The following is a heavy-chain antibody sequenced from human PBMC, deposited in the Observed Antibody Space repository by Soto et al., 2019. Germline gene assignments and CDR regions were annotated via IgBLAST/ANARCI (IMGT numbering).Heavy chain of an antibody. Sequence: QVQLQESGPGLVKPSQTLSLTCTVSGGSISSGDYYWSWIRQPPGKGLEWIGYIYYSGSTYYNPSLKSRVTISVATSKNQFSLKLSSVTAADTAVYYCARHCSGGSCYSGGMDVWGQGTTVTVSS. CDR1: GGSISSGDYY. CDR2: IYYSGST. J-gene: IGHJ6*02. D-gene: IGHD2-15*01. V-gene: IGHV4-30-4*01. CDR3: ARHCSGGSCYSGGMDV.